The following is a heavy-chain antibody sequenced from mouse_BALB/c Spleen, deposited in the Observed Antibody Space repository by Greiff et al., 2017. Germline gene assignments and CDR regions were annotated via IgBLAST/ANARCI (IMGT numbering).Heavy chain of an antibody. CDR3: ARDGSSDDWYFDV. CDR1: GFNIKDTY. CDR2: IDPANGNT. D-gene: IGHD1-1*01. V-gene: IGHV14-3*02. Sequence: VQLKQSGAELVKPGASVKLSCTASGFNIKDTYMHWVKQRPEQGLEWIGRIDPANGNTKYDPKFQGKATITADTSSNTAYLQLSSLTSEDTAVYYCARDGSSDDWYFDVWGAGTTVTVSS. J-gene: IGHJ1*01.